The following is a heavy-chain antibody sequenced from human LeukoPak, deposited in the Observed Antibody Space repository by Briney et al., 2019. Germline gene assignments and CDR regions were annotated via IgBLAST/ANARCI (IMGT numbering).Heavy chain of an antibody. Sequence: ASVKVSCKASGYTFTGYYLHWVRQAPGQGLEWMGWINPNSGGTKYAQKFQGRVTLTRDTSISTAYMDLSRLRSDDTAVYYCAREEALGSGSFDYWGQGTLVTVSS. CDR2: INPNSGGT. CDR3: AREEALGSGSFDY. J-gene: IGHJ4*02. V-gene: IGHV1-2*02. D-gene: IGHD1-26*01. CDR1: GYTFTGYY.